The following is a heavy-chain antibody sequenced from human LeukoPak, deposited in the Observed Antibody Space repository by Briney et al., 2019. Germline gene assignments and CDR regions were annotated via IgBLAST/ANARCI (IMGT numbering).Heavy chain of an antibody. V-gene: IGHV3-23*01. Sequence: GGSLRLSCAASRFTFSSYAMSWVRQTPGKGVEWVSAISGSGGGTFHADSVEGRFTISTDNSKYTLYLQMNSLRDEDTTVYYCAKSGPYSKVRGVIIRTAEGYFDYWGHGTLVTVSS. J-gene: IGHJ4*01. D-gene: IGHD3-10*01. CDR3: AKSGPYSKVRGVIIRTAEGYFDY. CDR2: ISGSGGGT. CDR1: RFTFSSYA.